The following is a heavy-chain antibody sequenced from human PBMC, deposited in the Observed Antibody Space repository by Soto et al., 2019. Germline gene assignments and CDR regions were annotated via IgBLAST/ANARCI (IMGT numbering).Heavy chain of an antibody. D-gene: IGHD2-2*01. CDR2: IIPIFGTA. CDR1: GGTFSSYA. CDR3: APGGAHIVVVPAAIPPPRGMEV. J-gene: IGHJ6*04. V-gene: IGHV1-69*06. Sequence: SVKVSCKASGGTFSSYAISWVRQAPGQGLEWMGGIIPIFGTANYAQKFQGRVTITADKSTSTAYMELSSLRSEDTAVYYCAPGGAHIVVVPAAIPPPRGMEVRRKGTTVTASS.